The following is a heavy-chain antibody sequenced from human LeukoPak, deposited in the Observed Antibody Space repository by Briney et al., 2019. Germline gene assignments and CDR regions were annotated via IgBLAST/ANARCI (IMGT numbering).Heavy chain of an antibody. V-gene: IGHV3-21*01. Sequence: GGSLRLSCAASGFTFSTYTMNWVRQAPGKGLEGVSSIRRYSTYIFYADSVKGRFTISRDNAKKSLYLQMNSLRAEDTAVYYCVSHRGGASYDAFDIWGQGTIVTVSS. CDR1: GFTFSTYT. CDR3: VSHRGGASYDAFDI. CDR2: IRRYSTYI. J-gene: IGHJ3*02. D-gene: IGHD2-21*02.